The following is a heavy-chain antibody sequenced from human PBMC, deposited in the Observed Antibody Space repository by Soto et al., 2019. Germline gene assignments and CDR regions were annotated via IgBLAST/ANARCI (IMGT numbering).Heavy chain of an antibody. CDR2: IYYSGST. Sequence: TSENLSLTPPLTGESLRRRRYYLGWVRQPPGKGLEWIGSIYYSGSTYNNPSLRSRVSMSIDTSKDQFSLKLKSVTAADTALYFCARQRTSVVTQAYFDVWGPGSLVTVSS. CDR3: ARQRTSVVTQAYFDV. V-gene: IGHV4-39*01. D-gene: IGHD2-21*02. J-gene: IGHJ4*02. CDR1: GESLRRRRYY.